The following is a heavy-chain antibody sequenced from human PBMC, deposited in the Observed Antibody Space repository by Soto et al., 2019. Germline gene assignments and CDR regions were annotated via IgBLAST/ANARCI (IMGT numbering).Heavy chain of an antibody. D-gene: IGHD4-17*01. CDR3: AHKLPVTTSAFDI. CDR2: IYWTDDK. Sequence: QITLKESGPTLVKPTQTLTLTCTFSGFSLNTSGVGVGWVRQPPGRALEWLAVIYWTDDKRYSPSLKSRLSITKDTPKNQVVLTMTNMDPMDTAIFFCAHKLPVTTSAFDIWGQGTMVTVSS. J-gene: IGHJ3*02. CDR1: GFSLNTSGVG. V-gene: IGHV2-5*01.